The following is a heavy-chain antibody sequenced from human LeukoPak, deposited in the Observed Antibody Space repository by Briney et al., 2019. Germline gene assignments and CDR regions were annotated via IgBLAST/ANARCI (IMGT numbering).Heavy chain of an antibody. V-gene: IGHV4-61*02. CDR1: GYSITNGYY. CDR3: ARSSIAAADN. CDR2: IYTSGST. J-gene: IGHJ4*02. D-gene: IGHD6-13*01. Sequence: SETLSLTCSVSGYSITNGYYWSWIRQPAGKGLEWIGRIYTSGSTNYNPSLKSRVTISVDTSKNQFSLKLSSVTAADTAVYYCARSSIAAADNWGQGTLVTVSS.